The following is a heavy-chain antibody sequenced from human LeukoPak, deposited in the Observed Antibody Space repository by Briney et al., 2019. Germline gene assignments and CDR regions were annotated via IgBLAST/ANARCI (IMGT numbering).Heavy chain of an antibody. J-gene: IGHJ3*02. CDR3: AREMVGATISHDAFDI. CDR2: IYPSGRS. V-gene: IGHV4-4*07. CDR1: GGSTNNYY. Sequence: SSETLSLTCTVSGGSTNNYYWSWIRQSAGKGLEWIGRIYPSGRSNYNPSLKSRVTMSVDTSKNQFSLKLSSVTAADTAVYYCAREMVGATISHDAFDIWGQGTMVTVSS. D-gene: IGHD1-26*01.